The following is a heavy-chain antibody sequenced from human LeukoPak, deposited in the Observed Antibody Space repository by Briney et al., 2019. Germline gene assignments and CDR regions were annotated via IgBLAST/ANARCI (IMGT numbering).Heavy chain of an antibody. CDR3: ATDPVDTAMVKDRYYYGMDV. CDR2: FDPEDGET. J-gene: IGHJ6*02. D-gene: IGHD5-18*01. CDR1: GYTLTELS. V-gene: IGHV1-24*01. Sequence: ASVKDSCQVSGYTLTELSMHWVRQAPGKGLEWMGGFDPEDGETIYAQKFQGRVTMTEDTSTDTAYMELSSLRSEDTAVYYCATDPVDTAMVKDRYYYGMDVWGQGTTVTVSS.